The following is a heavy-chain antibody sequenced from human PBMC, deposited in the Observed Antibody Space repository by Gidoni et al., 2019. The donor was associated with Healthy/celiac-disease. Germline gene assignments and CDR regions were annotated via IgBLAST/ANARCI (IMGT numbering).Heavy chain of an antibody. J-gene: IGHJ4*02. Sequence: QLQLVESGGGVVQPGRSLRLSCAASGSPSSSYGRHWVRQAPGKGREWVAVISYDGSNKYYADSVKGRFTISRDNSKNTLYLQMNSLRAEDTAVYYCAKKDSSSWYGGFDYWGQGTLVTVSS. CDR1: GSPSSSYG. CDR2: ISYDGSNK. V-gene: IGHV3-30*18. D-gene: IGHD6-13*01. CDR3: AKKDSSSWYGGFDY.